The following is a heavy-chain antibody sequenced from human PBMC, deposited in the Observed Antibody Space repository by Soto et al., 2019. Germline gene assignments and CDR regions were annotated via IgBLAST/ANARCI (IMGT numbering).Heavy chain of an antibody. CDR3: AYLVVADTGIDV. J-gene: IGHJ6*02. D-gene: IGHD2-15*01. CDR1: GGTFSSYT. CDR2: IIPILGIA. V-gene: IGHV1-69*02. Sequence: QVQLVQSGAEVKKPGSSVKVSCKASGGTFSSYTISWVRQAPGQGLEWMGRIIPILGIANYAQKFQGRVTITADKSTSTAYMELSSLRSEDTAVYSCAYLVVADTGIDVWGQGTTVTVSS.